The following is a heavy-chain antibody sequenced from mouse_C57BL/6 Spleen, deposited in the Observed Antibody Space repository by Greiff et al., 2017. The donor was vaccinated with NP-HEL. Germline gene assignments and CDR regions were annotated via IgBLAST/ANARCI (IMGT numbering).Heavy chain of an antibody. J-gene: IGHJ2*01. CDR3: TGHLIYYGSSYIDY. D-gene: IGHD1-1*01. CDR1: GFTFSNYW. V-gene: IGHV6-3*01. CDR2: IRLKSDNYAT. Sequence: EVMLVESGGGLVQPGGSMKLSCVASGFTFSNYWMNWVRQSPEKGLEWVAQIRLKSDNYATHYAESVKGRFTISRDDSKSSVYLQMNNLSADDTGIYYCTGHLIYYGSSYIDYWGQGTTLTVSS.